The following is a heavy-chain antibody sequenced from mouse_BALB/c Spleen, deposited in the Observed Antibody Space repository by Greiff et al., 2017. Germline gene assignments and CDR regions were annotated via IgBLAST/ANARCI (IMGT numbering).Heavy chain of an antibody. CDR3: ARHWGITTEAMDY. D-gene: IGHD2-4*01. CDR2: INSNGGST. V-gene: IGHV5-6-2*01. CDR1: GFTFSSYY. J-gene: IGHJ4*01. Sequence: EVQLVESGGGLVKLGGSLKLSCAASGFTFSSYYMSWVRQTPEKRLELVAAINSNGGSTYYPDTVKGRFTISRDNAKNTLYLQMSSLKSEDTALYYCARHWGITTEAMDYWGQGTSVTVSS.